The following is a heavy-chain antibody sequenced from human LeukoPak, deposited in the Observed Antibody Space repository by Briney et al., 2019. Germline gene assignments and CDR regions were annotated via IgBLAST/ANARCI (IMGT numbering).Heavy chain of an antibody. CDR1: GFTISIYG. J-gene: IGHJ4*02. Sequence: GSLRLSCAASGFTISIYGMHWVHQAPGKVLEWVAFIRYDGSNKYYADSVKGRFTISRDNSKNTLYLQMNSLRAEDTAVYYCAKDSVAQLWFGELSHIDYWGQGTLVTVSS. D-gene: IGHD3-10*01. CDR2: IRYDGSNK. CDR3: AKDSVAQLWFGELSHIDY. V-gene: IGHV3-30*02.